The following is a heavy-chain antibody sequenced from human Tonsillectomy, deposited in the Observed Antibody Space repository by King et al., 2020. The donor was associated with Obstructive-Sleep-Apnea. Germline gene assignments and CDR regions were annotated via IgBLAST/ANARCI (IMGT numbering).Heavy chain of an antibody. CDR3: VRRYCSSTSCYFNY. J-gene: IGHJ4*02. V-gene: IGHV3-7*03. D-gene: IGHD2-2*01. CDR1: GFTFSGYY. CDR2: IKHNGNER. Sequence: VQLVESGGGLVKPGGSLRLSCAASGFTFSGYYMSWVRQAPGKGLEWVANIKHNGNERYYVDSVKGRVTISRDNANNSLYLQMNSLRAEDTAVYYCVRRYCSSTSCYFNYWGQGTLVTVSS.